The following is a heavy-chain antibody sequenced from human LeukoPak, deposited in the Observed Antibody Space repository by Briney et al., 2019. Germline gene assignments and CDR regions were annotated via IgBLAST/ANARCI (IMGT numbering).Heavy chain of an antibody. Sequence: SETLSLTCTVSGGSISSGSYYWSWIRQPAGKGLEWIGRIYTSGSTNYNPSLKSRVTISVDTSKNQFSLKLSSMTAADTAVYYCARGAGNWGFGAAYMDVWGKGTTVTVSS. D-gene: IGHD7-27*01. CDR3: ARGAGNWGFGAAYMDV. V-gene: IGHV4-61*02. CDR1: GGSISSGSYY. J-gene: IGHJ6*03. CDR2: IYTSGST.